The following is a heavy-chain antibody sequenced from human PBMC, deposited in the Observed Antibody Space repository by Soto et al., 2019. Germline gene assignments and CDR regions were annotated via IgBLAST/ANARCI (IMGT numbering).Heavy chain of an antibody. J-gene: IGHJ4*02. CDR2: VHPNSGGT. V-gene: IGHV1-2*07. CDR1: GYTFSGHY. D-gene: IGHD4-17*01. CDR3: ARSVLHSLAIGDYHLDF. Sequence: QVQLVQSGAEVMKPGASVEVSCKASGYTFSGHYLHWVRQAPGQGLEWMGWVHPNSGGTNYAPKFRVRLTLTRDTSISTDHMERRSLISDDTAVYYCARSVLHSLAIGDYHLDFWSQGTLITVSS.